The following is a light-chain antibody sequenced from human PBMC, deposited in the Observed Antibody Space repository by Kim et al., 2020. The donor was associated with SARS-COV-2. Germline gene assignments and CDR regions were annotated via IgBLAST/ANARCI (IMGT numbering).Light chain of an antibody. CDR3: QVWDGSSDHPYV. Sequence: PGKTARITCGGNKIGSKSVHWYQQKPGQAPVLVIYYDTDRPSGIPERFSGSNSGNTATLTISRVEAGDEADYYCQVWDGSSDHPYVFGTGTKVTVL. J-gene: IGLJ1*01. CDR1: KIGSKS. V-gene: IGLV3-21*04. CDR2: YDT.